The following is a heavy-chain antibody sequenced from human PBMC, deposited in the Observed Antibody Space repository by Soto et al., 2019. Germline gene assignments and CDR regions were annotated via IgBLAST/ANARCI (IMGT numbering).Heavy chain of an antibody. D-gene: IGHD5-12*01. CDR1: GFTFSSYA. CDR2: MSGSGGSV. V-gene: IGHV3-23*01. Sequence: PGGSLRLSCAASGFTFSSYAMSWVRQAAGKGLEWVSAMSGSGGSVWYTDSVKGRFTVSRDNSKNTLYLQMNSLRAEDTAYYYCANVRDPTKGTTNFDNWGQGPLVTVAT. J-gene: IGHJ4*02. CDR3: ANVRDPTKGTTNFDN.